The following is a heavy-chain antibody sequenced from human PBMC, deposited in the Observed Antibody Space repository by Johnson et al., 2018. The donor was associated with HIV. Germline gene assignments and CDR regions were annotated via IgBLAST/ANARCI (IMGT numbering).Heavy chain of an antibody. Sequence: QVQLVESGGGVVQPGRSLRLSCAASGFTFSSYAMHWVRQAPGKGLEWVAVISYDGNNKYYADSVKGRFTISRDNSKNTLYLQMNSLTPEDTAVYYCARARDWNYGDIWGQGTMVTVSS. CDR3: ARARDWNYGDI. CDR1: GFTFSSYA. D-gene: IGHD1-7*01. CDR2: ISYDGNNK. J-gene: IGHJ3*02. V-gene: IGHV3-30*04.